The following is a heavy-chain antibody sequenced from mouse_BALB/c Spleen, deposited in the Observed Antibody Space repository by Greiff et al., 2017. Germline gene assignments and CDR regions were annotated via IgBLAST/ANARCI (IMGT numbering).Heavy chain of an antibody. J-gene: IGHJ2*01. CDR2: ISYSGST. CDR3: AGGLQDFDY. D-gene: IGHD2-2*01. CDR1: GYSITSDYA. Sequence: EVKLQESGPGLVKPSQSLSLTCTVTGYSITSDYAWNWIRQFPGNKLEWMGYISYSGSTSYNPSLKSRISITRDTSKNQFFLQLNSVTTEDTATYYCAGGLQDFDYWGQGTTLTVSS. V-gene: IGHV3-2*02.